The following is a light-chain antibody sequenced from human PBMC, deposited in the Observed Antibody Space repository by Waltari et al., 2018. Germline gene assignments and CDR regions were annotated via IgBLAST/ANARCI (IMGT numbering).Light chain of an antibody. CDR3: QQGYTFPCT. CDR1: QNINKY. Sequence: DIQLTQSPSSLSASVGDRVTLTCRASQNINKYLNWYQHKAGKSPKLLIFSASNLQTGVPSRFSGSGSGTDFTLTISSLQPEDFATYYCQQGYTFPCTFSQGTKLEMK. CDR2: SAS. V-gene: IGKV1-39*01. J-gene: IGKJ2*02.